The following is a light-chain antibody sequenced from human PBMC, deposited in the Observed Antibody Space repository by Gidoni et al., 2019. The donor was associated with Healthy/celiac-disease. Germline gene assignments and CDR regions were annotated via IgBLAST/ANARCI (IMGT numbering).Light chain of an antibody. J-gene: IGKJ2*01. CDR1: QSISSY. Sequence: IQLTPSPSSLSASVGDRVTITCRGSQSISSYLNWYQQKPGKAPKLLIYAASSLQSGVPSRFSGSGSGTDFTRTISSLQPEDFATYYCQQSYSTPYTFGQWTKLEIK. CDR3: QQSYSTPYT. CDR2: AAS. V-gene: IGKV1-39*01.